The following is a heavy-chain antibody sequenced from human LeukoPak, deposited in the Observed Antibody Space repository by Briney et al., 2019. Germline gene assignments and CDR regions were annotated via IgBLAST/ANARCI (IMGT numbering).Heavy chain of an antibody. V-gene: IGHV4-39*02. CDR3: VRHAEQYYLLSPFDI. D-gene: IGHD2/OR15-2a*01. J-gene: IGHJ3*02. CDR2: VYHTGTT. Sequence: PSETLSLTCTVSGGSISSTNYYWGWIRQPPGKGLEWIGSVYHTGTTYCNPSLKSRVTISVDRSKNHFSLKVSSVTAADTAVHYCVRHAEQYYLLSPFDIWGQGTVVTVSS. CDR1: GGSISSTNYY.